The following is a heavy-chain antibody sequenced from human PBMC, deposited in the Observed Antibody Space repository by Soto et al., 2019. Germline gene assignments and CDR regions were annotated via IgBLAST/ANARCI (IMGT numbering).Heavy chain of an antibody. J-gene: IGHJ4*02. CDR2: MSYDGTKQ. D-gene: IGHD6-13*01. Sequence: GGSLRLSCVASGFMFDSYAMNWVRQAPGKGLEWVAAMSYDGTKQYYVDSVKGRFTISRDNSRKTLFLQLNSLRDEDTAVYYCAKEYGSTWIDHWGQGTPVTVSS. CDR1: GFMFDSYA. V-gene: IGHV3-30*04. CDR3: AKEYGSTWIDH.